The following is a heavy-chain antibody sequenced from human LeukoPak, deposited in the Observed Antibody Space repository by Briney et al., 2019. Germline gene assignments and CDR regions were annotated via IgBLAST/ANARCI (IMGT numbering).Heavy chain of an antibody. V-gene: IGHV3-30-3*01. CDR2: ISYDGSNK. Sequence: GGSLRLSCAASGFTFSSYAMHWVRQAPGKGLEWVAVISYDGSNKYYADSVKGRFTISRDNSKNTLYLQMNSLRAEDTAVYYCARSSRPDDYGDSWGQGTLVTVSS. CDR3: ARSSRPDDYGDS. CDR1: GFTFSSYA. J-gene: IGHJ4*02.